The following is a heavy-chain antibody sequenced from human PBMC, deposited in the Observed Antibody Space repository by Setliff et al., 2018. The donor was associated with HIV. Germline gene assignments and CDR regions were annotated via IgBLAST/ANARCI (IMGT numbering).Heavy chain of an antibody. V-gene: IGHV4-59*02. J-gene: IGHJ5*02. D-gene: IGHD3-10*01. CDR2: FSYRGGT. Sequence: PSETLSLTCAVSGVSVTSHFWSWIRQPPGKGLEWIGYFSYRGGTNSNPSLKSRVTISVDTSKNDVSLKMRSVTAADTAVYYCARGNIPYISIIRGSAWLDPWGQGALVTVSS. CDR3: ARGNIPYISIIRGSAWLDP. CDR1: GVSVTSHF.